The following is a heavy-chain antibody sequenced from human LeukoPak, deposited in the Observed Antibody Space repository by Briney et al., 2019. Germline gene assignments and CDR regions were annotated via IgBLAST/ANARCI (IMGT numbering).Heavy chain of an antibody. D-gene: IGHD3-22*01. Sequence: ASETLSLTCTVSGGSISSSSYYWGWIRQPPGKGLEWIGDIYYSGRTYYNLSLRNRVSISLDTSKNRFSLTLTSVTAADTAVYYCERRRYYDSTGFFDWGRGSLVIVSS. CDR2: IYYSGRT. V-gene: IGHV4-39*02. J-gene: IGHJ1*01. CDR1: GGSISSSSYY. CDR3: ERRRYYDSTGFFD.